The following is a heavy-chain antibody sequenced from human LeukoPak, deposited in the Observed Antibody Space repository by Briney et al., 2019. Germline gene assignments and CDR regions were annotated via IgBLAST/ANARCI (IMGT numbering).Heavy chain of an antibody. D-gene: IGHD3-10*01. CDR1: GGSISSYY. CDR2: IYYSGST. J-gene: IGHJ4*02. V-gene: IGHV4-59*12. CDR3: ASSYYYGSGLYYFDY. Sequence: PSETLSLTCTVSGGSISSYYWSWIRQPPGKGLEWIGYIYYSGSTNYNPSLKSRVTISVDTSKNQFSLKLSSVTAADTAVYYCASSYYYGSGLYYFDYWGQGTLVTVSS.